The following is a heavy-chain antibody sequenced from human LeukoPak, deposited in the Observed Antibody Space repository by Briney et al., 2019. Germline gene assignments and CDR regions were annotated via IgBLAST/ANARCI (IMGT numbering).Heavy chain of an antibody. Sequence: GGSLRLSYAASGFTFSRFSMNWVRQAPGKGLEWVSSISSSSTYIYYADSVKGRFTISRDNAKNSLYLQMNSLRAEDTAVYYCARSMAQDVDAFDIWGQGTMVTASS. CDR3: ARSMAQDVDAFDI. D-gene: IGHD2-21*01. CDR2: ISSSSTYI. V-gene: IGHV3-21*01. J-gene: IGHJ3*02. CDR1: GFTFSRFS.